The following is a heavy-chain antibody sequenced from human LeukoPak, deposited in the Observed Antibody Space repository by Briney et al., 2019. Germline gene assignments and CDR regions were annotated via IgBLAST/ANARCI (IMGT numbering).Heavy chain of an antibody. V-gene: IGHV4-59*01. CDR3: ARDGREVTSPSPAFDI. J-gene: IGHJ3*02. CDR2: IYYSGST. D-gene: IGHD2-21*02. CDR1: GGSISSYY. Sequence: SETLSLTCTVSGGSISSYYWSWIRQPPGKGLEWIGYIYYSGSTNYNPSLKSRVTISVDTSKNQFSLKLSSVTAADTAVYYCARDGREVTSPSPAFDIWGQGTMVTVSS.